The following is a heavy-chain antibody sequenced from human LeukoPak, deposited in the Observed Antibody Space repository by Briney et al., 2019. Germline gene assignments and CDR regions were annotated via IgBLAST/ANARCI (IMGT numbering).Heavy chain of an antibody. Sequence: SETLSLTCTVSGDSISTSSYYWGWVRQPPGKGLEWIGEINHSGSTNHNPSLKSRVTISVDTSKNQFSLKLSSVTAADTAVYYCARLQGPWGQGTLVTVSS. J-gene: IGHJ5*02. CDR3: ARLQGP. V-gene: IGHV4-39*07. CDR1: GDSISTSSYY. CDR2: INHSGST.